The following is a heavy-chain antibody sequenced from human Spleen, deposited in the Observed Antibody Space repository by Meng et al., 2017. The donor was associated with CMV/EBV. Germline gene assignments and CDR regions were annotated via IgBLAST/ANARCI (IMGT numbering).Heavy chain of an antibody. D-gene: IGHD1-26*01. CDR1: GFASRTYW. CDR2: IVEDASRDESTT. CDR3: ARVVGLSLGLDY. J-gene: IGHJ4*02. Sequence: GGSLRLSCAASGFASRTYWMHWVRQAPGGGMVWVARIVEDASRDESTTAYADSAKGRFTISRDNSKNTLYLQMNSLRADDTAVYYCARVVGLSLGLDYWGQGTLVTVSS. V-gene: IGHV3-74*03.